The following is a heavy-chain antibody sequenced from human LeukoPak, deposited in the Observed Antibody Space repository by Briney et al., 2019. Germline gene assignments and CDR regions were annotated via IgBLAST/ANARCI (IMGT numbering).Heavy chain of an antibody. Sequence: PGRTLRLSCAASVFTFSSYSMNCVRQAPGKGLEGVSAISSSSSYIYYAASVKGRFTISRDNAKNSLYLQMNSLRAEDTAVYYCARYTWLGYYMNVWGKGTTVTVSS. D-gene: IGHD3-10*01. J-gene: IGHJ6*03. CDR2: ISSSSSYI. V-gene: IGHV3-21*01. CDR3: ARYTWLGYYMNV. CDR1: VFTFSSYS.